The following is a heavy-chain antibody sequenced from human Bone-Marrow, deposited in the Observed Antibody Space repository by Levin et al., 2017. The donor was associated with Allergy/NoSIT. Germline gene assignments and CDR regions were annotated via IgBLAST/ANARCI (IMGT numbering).Heavy chain of an antibody. CDR1: GFTFSTYA. Sequence: GGSLRLSCTASGFTFSTYAMSWVRQAPGKGLEWVSTISGSRNNTYSADSVKGRFTISRDNSKNTLFLQINGLTAEDTAVYYCAKAPSRCSLTDCRGLFDYWGQGTLVAVSS. D-gene: IGHD2-15*01. CDR3: AKAPSRCSLTDCRGLFDY. J-gene: IGHJ4*02. V-gene: IGHV3-23*01. CDR2: ISGSRNNT.